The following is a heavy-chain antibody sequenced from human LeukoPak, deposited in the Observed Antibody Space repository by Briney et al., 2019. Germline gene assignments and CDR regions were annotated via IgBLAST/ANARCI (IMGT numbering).Heavy chain of an antibody. J-gene: IGHJ4*02. D-gene: IGHD5-18*01. CDR2: IWYDGDNK. V-gene: IGHV3-33*01. CDR1: GFTFSSYG. CDR3: ARHPPGYSYGEPFDY. Sequence: PGGSLRLSCGASGFTFSSYGMHWVRQAPGKGLEWVAVIWYDGDNKYYADAVKGRFTISRDNSKNTVYLQMNSLRAEDTAVYYCARHPPGYSYGEPFDYWGQGTPVTVSS.